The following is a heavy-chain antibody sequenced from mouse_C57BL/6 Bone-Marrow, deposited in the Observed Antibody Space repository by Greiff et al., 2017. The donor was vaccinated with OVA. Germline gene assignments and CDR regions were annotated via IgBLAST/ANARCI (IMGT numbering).Heavy chain of an antibody. J-gene: IGHJ4*01. V-gene: IGHV5-17*01. Sequence: DVQLQESGGGLVKPGGSLKLSCAASGFTFSDYGMHWVRQAPEKGLEWVAYISSGSSTIYYADTVKGRFTISRDNAKNTLFLQMTSLRSEDTAMYYCARGGYDWAMDYWGQGTSVTVSS. CDR3: ARGGYDWAMDY. CDR2: ISSGSSTI. CDR1: GFTFSDYG. D-gene: IGHD2-14*01.